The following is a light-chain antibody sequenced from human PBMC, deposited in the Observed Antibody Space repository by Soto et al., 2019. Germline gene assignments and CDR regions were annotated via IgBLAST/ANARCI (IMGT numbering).Light chain of an antibody. Sequence: EIVLTQSPGTLSLSPGERATLSCRASQSIGSNYLAWYQQKPGQSPRLPLSGTSSRATGIPARFSGSGSGTDFTLTISSLEPEDFAVYYCQQRSNWPPWTFGQGTKVDIK. V-gene: IGKV3D-20*02. CDR3: QQRSNWPPWT. CDR2: GTS. J-gene: IGKJ1*01. CDR1: QSIGSNY.